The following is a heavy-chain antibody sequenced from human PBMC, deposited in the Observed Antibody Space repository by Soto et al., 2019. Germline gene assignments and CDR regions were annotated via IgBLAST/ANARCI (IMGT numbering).Heavy chain of an antibody. D-gene: IGHD3-3*01. V-gene: IGHV3-23*01. J-gene: IGHJ6*02. CDR1: GFTFGSYA. CDR3: AKEAYYDFWSGYRPYGMDV. Sequence: GGFMRLSCGASGFTFGSYARSWVLKAPGKGLEWVSAISGSGGSTYYADSVKGRFTISRDNSKNTLYLQMNSLRAEDTAVYYCAKEAYYDFWSGYRPYGMDVWGQGTTVTVS. CDR2: ISGSGGST.